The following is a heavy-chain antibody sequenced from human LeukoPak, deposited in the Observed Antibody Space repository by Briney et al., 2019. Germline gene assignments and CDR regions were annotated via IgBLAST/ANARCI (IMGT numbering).Heavy chain of an antibody. CDR3: ARLRSYYYGMDV. CDR2: IYYSGST. J-gene: IGHJ6*02. Sequence: PSETLSLTCTVSGGSISSSSYYWGWLRLPPGKGLEWIGTIYYSGSTYYNPSLNSRVTISVDTSKNQFSLKLTSVTAADTAFYYCARLRSYYYGMDVWGQGTTVTVSS. V-gene: IGHV4-39*01. CDR1: GGSISSSSYY.